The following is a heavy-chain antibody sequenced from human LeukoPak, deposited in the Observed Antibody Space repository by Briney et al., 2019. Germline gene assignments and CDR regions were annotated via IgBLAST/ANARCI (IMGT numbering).Heavy chain of an antibody. CDR2: INAGNGNT. CDR1: GYTFTSYA. J-gene: IGHJ5*02. Sequence: ASVKVSCKASGYTFTSYAMHWVRQAPGQRLEWMGWINAGNGNTKYSQKFQGRVTMTRDTSISTAYMELSRLRSDDTAVYYCARSYYGSGTNWFDPWGQGTLVTVSS. D-gene: IGHD3-10*01. CDR3: ARSYYGSGTNWFDP. V-gene: IGHV1-3*01.